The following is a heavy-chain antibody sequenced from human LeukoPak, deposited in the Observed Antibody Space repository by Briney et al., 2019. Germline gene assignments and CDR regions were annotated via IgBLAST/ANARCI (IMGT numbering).Heavy chain of an antibody. CDR2: IIPFFGTT. V-gene: IGHV1-69*13. D-gene: IGHD1-26*01. J-gene: IGHJ4*02. CDR3: ATPHRVGATTRGLGSYYFDY. CDR1: GGTFSSSA. Sequence: SVKVSCKSSGGTFSSSAISWVRQAPGQGFEWMGGIIPFFGTTNYAQKFQGRVTITADESTSTAYMELSSLRSEDTAVYYCATPHRVGATTRGLGSYYFDYWGQGTLVTVSS.